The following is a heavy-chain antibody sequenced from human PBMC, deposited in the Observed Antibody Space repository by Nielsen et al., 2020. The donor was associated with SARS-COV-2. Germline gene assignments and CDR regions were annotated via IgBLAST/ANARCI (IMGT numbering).Heavy chain of an antibody. V-gene: IGHV3-20*04. Sequence: GGSLRLSCAASGFTFDDYGMSWVRQAPGKGLEWVSGINWSGDNTGCADSMKGRFTISRDNAKNSLFLQMNSLRAEDTAFYYCARGGVLWFAELPDYWGQGTLVTVSS. D-gene: IGHD3-10*01. J-gene: IGHJ4*02. CDR2: INWSGDNT. CDR1: GFTFDDYG. CDR3: ARGGVLWFAELPDY.